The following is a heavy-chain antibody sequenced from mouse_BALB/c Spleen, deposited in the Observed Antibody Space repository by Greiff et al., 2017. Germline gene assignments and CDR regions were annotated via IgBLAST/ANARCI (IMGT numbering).Heavy chain of an antibody. Sequence: QVQLQQSGAELVRPGVSVKISCKGSGYTFTDYAMNWVKQSHAKSPEWIGVISTYYGDASYNQKFKGKATMTVDKSSSTAYMELARLTSEDSAIYYCARERGYPSPLWFAYWGQGTLVTVSA. CDR3: ARERGYPSPLWFAY. D-gene: IGHD2-2*01. CDR2: ISTYYGDA. V-gene: IGHV1S137*01. CDR1: GYTFTDYA. J-gene: IGHJ3*01.